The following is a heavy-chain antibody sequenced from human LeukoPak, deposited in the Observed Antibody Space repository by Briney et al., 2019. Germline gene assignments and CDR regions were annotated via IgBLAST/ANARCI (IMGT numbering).Heavy chain of an antibody. V-gene: IGHV3-15*01. J-gene: IGHJ4*02. D-gene: IGHD1-26*01. Sequence: GGSLRLSCAASGFTFYNAWMTWVRQAPGKGLEWVGRIKSQTDGGTTDYAAPVKGRFTISRDESTNTLYLQMNSLETEDTAVYYCTTYSGSHYFDFWGQGALVTVSS. CDR3: TTYSGSHYFDF. CDR1: GFTFYNAW. CDR2: IKSQTDGGTT.